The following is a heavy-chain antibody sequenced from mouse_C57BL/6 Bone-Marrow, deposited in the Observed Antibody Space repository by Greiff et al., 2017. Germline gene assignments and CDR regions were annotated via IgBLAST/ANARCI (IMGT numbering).Heavy chain of an antibody. J-gene: IGHJ3*01. D-gene: IGHD3-2*02. CDR3: ARVPDSSGYFAY. Sequence: EVKVVESVAELVRPGASVKLSCTASGFNIKNTYMHWVKQRPEQGLEWIGRIDPANGNTKYAPKFQGKATITADTSSNTAYLQLSSLTSEDTAIYYCARVPDSSGYFAYWGQGTLVTVSA. CDR2: IDPANGNT. CDR1: GFNIKNTY. V-gene: IGHV14-3*01.